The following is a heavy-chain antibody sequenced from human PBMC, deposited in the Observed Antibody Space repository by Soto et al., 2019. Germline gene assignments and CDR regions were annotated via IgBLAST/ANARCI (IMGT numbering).Heavy chain of an antibody. CDR2: IYYSGST. J-gene: IGHJ5*02. CDR1: GGSISSGGYS. V-gene: IGHV4-31*03. CDR3: ARVPYYGSGSYHPETNWFDP. Sequence: QVQLQESGPGLVKPSQTLSLTCTVSGGSISSGGYSWSWIRQHPGKGLEWIGYIYYSGSTYYNPSLKSRVTISVDTSKNQFSLKLSSVTAADTAVYYCARVPYYGSGSYHPETNWFDPWGQGTLVTVSS. D-gene: IGHD3-10*01.